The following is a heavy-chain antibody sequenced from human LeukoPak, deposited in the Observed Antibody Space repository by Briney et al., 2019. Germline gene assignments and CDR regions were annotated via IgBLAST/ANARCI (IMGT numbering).Heavy chain of an antibody. CDR1: GGSISSYY. V-gene: IGHV4-4*07. CDR3: ARARRWNAAVEGWWFDP. J-gene: IGHJ5*02. Sequence: PSETLSLTCTVSGGSISSYYWSWIRQPAGKGLEWIGRIYTSGITNYNPALKSRVSMSVDTSKNQFSLKLSSVTAADTAVYYCARARRWNAAVEGWWFDPWGQGTLVTVSS. CDR2: IYTSGIT. D-gene: IGHD1-1*01.